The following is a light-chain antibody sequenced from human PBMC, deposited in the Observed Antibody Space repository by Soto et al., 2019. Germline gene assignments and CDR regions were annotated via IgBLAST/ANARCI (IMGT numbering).Light chain of an antibody. CDR2: AAS. Sequence: DIQMTQSPSSLSASVGDRVTITCRASQGISNNLAWYQQKPGKVPKLLIYAASTLQSGVPSRFSGSGSGKDFTLTISSLQTEDIATYYCQKYNSAPPYTFGPGTIVDIK. V-gene: IGKV1-27*01. J-gene: IGKJ3*01. CDR3: QKYNSAPPYT. CDR1: QGISNN.